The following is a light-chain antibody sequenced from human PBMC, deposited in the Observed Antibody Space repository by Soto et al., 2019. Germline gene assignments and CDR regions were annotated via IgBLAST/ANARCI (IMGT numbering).Light chain of an antibody. V-gene: IGKV3D-20*02. Sequence: EIVLPQSPGTLSLSPGESATLSCRASQSVSNNYLAWYQQKPGQAPRLLIYGASNRATGIPDRFSGSGSGTDFTLTISRLEPEDFSVYYCQQRYNWPITFGQGKRLEIK. CDR3: QQRYNWPIT. CDR2: GAS. J-gene: IGKJ5*01. CDR1: QSVSNNY.